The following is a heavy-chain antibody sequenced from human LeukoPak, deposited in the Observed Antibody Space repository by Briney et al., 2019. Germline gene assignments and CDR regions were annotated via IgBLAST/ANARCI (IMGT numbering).Heavy chain of an antibody. CDR1: GFTFSSYA. CDR3: ARDGYYGSDDYYYYMDV. D-gene: IGHD3-10*01. CDR2: ISSSSSTI. J-gene: IGHJ6*03. Sequence: GGSLRLSCAASGFTFSSYAMSWVRQAPGKGLEWISYISSSSSTIYYADSVKGRFTISRDNAKNSLYLQMNSLRAEDTAVYYCARDGYYGSDDYYYYMDVWGKGTTVTVSS. V-gene: IGHV3-48*01.